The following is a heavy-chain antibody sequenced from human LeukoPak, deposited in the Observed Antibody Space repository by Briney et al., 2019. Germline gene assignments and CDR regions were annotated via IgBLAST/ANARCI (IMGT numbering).Heavy chain of an antibody. J-gene: IGHJ4*02. CDR3: AKGKEVWGSYRTEFDF. V-gene: IGHV3-23*01. CDR1: GLTFRSHA. D-gene: IGHD3-16*02. CDR2: ISGSGNNT. Sequence: GGSLRVSCAASGLTFRSHAMSWVRQAPGKGLEWVSVISGSGNNTYYADSVKGRFTISRDNSKSTVFLQMNSLRPADTAVYYCAKGKEVWGSYRTEFDFWGQGTLVTVSS.